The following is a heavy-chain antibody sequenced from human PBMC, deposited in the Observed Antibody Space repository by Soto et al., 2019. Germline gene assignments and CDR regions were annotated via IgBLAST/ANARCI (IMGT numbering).Heavy chain of an antibody. CDR3: ARRRGPERDCSVGSCYSRRDAFDI. V-gene: IGHV3-21*01. CDR1: GFTFSSYS. J-gene: IGHJ3*02. Sequence: EVQLVESGGGLVKPGGSLRHSCAASGFTFSSYSMNWVRQAPGKGLEWVSSIDSKSTYIYYADSVKGRFTISRDSATNTLYLQMHSLRAEDTAVYYCARRRGPERDCSVGSCYSRRDAFDIWGQGTMVTVSS. D-gene: IGHD2-15*01. CDR2: IDSKSTYI.